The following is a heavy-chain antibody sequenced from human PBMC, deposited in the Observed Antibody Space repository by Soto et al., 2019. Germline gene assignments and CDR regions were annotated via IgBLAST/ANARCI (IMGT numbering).Heavy chain of an antibody. CDR2: ISYDGSNK. Sequence: ESGGGVVQPGRSLRLSCAASGFTFSSYAMHWVRQAPGKGLEWVAVISYDGSNKYYADSVKGRFTISRDNSKNTLYLQMNSLRAEDTAVYYCARESGVRGSRFDYWGQGTLVTVSS. J-gene: IGHJ4*02. CDR1: GFTFSSYA. V-gene: IGHV3-30-3*01. CDR3: ARESGVRGSRFDY. D-gene: IGHD2-15*01.